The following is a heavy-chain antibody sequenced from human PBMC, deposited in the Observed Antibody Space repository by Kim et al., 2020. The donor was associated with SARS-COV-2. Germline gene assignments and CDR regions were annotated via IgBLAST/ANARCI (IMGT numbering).Heavy chain of an antibody. CDR2: ISSSSSYI. D-gene: IGHD3-10*01. Sequence: GGSLRLSCAASGFTFTSYSMNWVRQAPGKGLEWVSSISSSSSYISYADSVKGRFTISRDNAKNSLYLQMNSLRAEDTAVYYCARERIWFGESADGDAFDIWGRGTMVTVSS. V-gene: IGHV3-21*01. J-gene: IGHJ3*02. CDR3: ARERIWFGESADGDAFDI. CDR1: GFTFTSYS.